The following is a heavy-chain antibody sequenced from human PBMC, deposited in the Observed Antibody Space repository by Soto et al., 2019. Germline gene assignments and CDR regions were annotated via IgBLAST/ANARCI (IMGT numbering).Heavy chain of an antibody. CDR3: AKDPYTYSGSWLDP. D-gene: IGHD3-10*01. Sequence: GGSLRLSCAASGFTFSSCAMSWVRQAPGKGLEWVSVISGSGGTTYHADSVKGRFTISRDNSKNTLYLQMNSLRTEDTAVYYCAKDPYTYSGSWLDPWGQGTLVTVSS. J-gene: IGHJ5*02. CDR1: GFTFSSCA. V-gene: IGHV3-23*01. CDR2: ISGSGGTT.